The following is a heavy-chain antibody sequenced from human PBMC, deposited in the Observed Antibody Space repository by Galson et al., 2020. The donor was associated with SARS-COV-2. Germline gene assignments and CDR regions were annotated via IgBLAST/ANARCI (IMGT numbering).Heavy chain of an antibody. J-gene: IGHJ4*02. D-gene: IGHD4-17*01. CDR1: GGTFSSYA. Sequence: SVKVSCKASGGTFSSYAISWVRQAPGQGLEWMGGIIPIFGTANYAQKFQGRVTITADESTSTAYMELSSLRSEDTAVYYCAYYGDYGGLYFDYWGQGTLVTVSS. CDR3: AYYGDYGGLYFDY. V-gene: IGHV1-69*13. CDR2: IIPIFGTA.